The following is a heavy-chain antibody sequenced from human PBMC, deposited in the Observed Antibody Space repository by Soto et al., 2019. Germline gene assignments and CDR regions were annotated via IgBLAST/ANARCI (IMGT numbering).Heavy chain of an antibody. D-gene: IGHD4-17*01. Sequence: QVQLQESGPGLVKPSGTLSLTCAVSGGSISSSNWWSWVRQPPGKGLEWIGEIYHSGGTNYNPSPERGVIISAVKSQTTFSPKRSSVAAADTAVSYCARAERAVRYYYYGMDAWGQGTTVTVS. CDR2: IYHSGGT. CDR1: GGSISSSNW. V-gene: IGHV4-4*02. CDR3: ARAERAVRYYYYGMDA. J-gene: IGHJ6*02.